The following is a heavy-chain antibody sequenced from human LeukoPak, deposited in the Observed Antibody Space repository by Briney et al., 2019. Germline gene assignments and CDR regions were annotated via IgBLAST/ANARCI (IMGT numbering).Heavy chain of an antibody. Sequence: SETLSLTCAVYGGSFSGYYWSWIRQPPGKGLEWIGEINHSGSTNYNPSLKSRVTISVDTSKNQFSLKLSSVTAADTAVYYCARGRRYCSSTSCYTPYYYYYGMDVCGQGTTVTVSS. J-gene: IGHJ6*02. CDR2: INHSGST. D-gene: IGHD2-2*02. V-gene: IGHV4-34*01. CDR3: ARGRRYCSSTSCYTPYYYYYGMDV. CDR1: GGSFSGYY.